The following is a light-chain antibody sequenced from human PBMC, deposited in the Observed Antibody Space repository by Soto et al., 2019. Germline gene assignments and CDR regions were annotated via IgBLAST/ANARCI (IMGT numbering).Light chain of an antibody. CDR1: QSVSSN. CDR3: QHGRS. J-gene: IGKJ1*01. CDR2: GAF. V-gene: IGKV3-15*01. Sequence: IVMTPSPATLSVSPVERATLSCRASQSVSSNLAWYQQKPGQAPRLLLYGAFTRATGIPARFSGSGSGTEFTLTISSLQSEDFAVYFCQHGRSFGQGTKVDI.